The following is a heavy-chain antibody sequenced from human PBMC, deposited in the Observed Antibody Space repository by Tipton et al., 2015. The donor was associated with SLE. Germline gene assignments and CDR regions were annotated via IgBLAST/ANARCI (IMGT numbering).Heavy chain of an antibody. V-gene: IGHV3-23*01. Sequence: SLRLSCAASGFTFSDYYMSWIRQAPGKGLEWVSAISGSGGSTYYADSVKGRFTISRDNSKNTLYLQMNSLRAEDTAVYYCAKGAAAGPYWYFDLWGRGTLVTVSS. J-gene: IGHJ2*01. CDR2: ISGSGGST. CDR3: AKGAAAGPYWYFDL. D-gene: IGHD6-13*01. CDR1: GFTFSDYY.